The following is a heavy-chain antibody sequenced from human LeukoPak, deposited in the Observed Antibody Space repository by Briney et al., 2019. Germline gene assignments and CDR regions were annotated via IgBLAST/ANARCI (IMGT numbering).Heavy chain of an antibody. D-gene: IGHD3-3*01. CDR2: ISVYNVNT. J-gene: IGHJ4*02. CDR3: ARDEIFGVGTHFDY. V-gene: IGHV1-18*01. Sequence: ASVKVSCKTSGYTFTDYGISWVRQAPGQGLEWMGWISVYNVNTNYAQKFQGRVTMTRDTSTNTVYMELTSLTSDDTAVYFCARDEIFGVGTHFDYWGQGTLVIVSS. CDR1: GYTFTDYG.